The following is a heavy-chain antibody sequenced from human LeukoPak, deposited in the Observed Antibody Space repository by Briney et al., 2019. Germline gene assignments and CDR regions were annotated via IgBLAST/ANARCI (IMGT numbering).Heavy chain of an antibody. J-gene: IGHJ4*02. V-gene: IGHV3-64*01. Sequence: ETLSLTCTVFGDSVTGYFLNWVRQPPGKGLEYVSAISSNEIGTYYANSVEGRFTISRDNSKNTLYLQMGSLRPEDTAVYYCARVNYGSGSYPPEYYFDYWGQGTLVTVSS. CDR1: GDSVTGYF. CDR2: ISSNEIGT. D-gene: IGHD3-10*01. CDR3: ARVNYGSGSYPPEYYFDY.